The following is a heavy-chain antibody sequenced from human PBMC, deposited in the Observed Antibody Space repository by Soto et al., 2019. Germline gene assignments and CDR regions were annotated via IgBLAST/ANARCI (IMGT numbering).Heavy chain of an antibody. V-gene: IGHV1-18*01. D-gene: IGHD2-2*02. Sequence: QVQLVQSGAEVKKPGASVKVSCKASGYTSTSYGISWVRQAPGQGLEWMGWISAYNGNTNYAQKIQGRVTMTTDTSTSIAYMELRSLRSDDTAVYYCASDRIVVPAAIKRYGMDVWGQGTTVTVSS. CDR1: GYTSTSYG. J-gene: IGHJ6*02. CDR2: ISAYNGNT. CDR3: ASDRIVVPAAIKRYGMDV.